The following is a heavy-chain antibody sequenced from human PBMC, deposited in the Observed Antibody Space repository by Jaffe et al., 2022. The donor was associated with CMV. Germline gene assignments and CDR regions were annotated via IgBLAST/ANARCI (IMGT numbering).Heavy chain of an antibody. CDR3: ARTYPIRYYYGSGGGGMDV. CDR1: GFSLSNARMG. CDR2: IFSNDEK. D-gene: IGHD3-10*01. J-gene: IGHJ6*02. V-gene: IGHV2-26*01. Sequence: QVTLKESGPVLVKPTETLTLTCTVSGFSLSNARMGVSWIRQPPGKALEWLAHIFSNDEKSYSTSLKSRLTISKDTSKSQVVLTMTNMDPVDTATYYCARTYPIRYYYGSGGGGMDVWGQGTTVTVSS.